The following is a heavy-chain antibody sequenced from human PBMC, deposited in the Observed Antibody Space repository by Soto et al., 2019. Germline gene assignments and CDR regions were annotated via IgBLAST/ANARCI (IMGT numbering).Heavy chain of an antibody. CDR3: ARDLRGEATIRL. CDR2: IIPNSGTT. V-gene: IGHV1-69*01. J-gene: IGHJ4*02. CDR1: GGSFRNFV. D-gene: IGHD3-10*01. Sequence: QVQLVQSGAEVKKPGSSVKVSCKASGGSFRNFVISWVRQAPGQGLEWMGGIIPNSGTTNYAQKFQGKVTITADESTSTAYMELSGLTSEDTSLYYCARDLRGEATIRLWGQGTLVTVSS.